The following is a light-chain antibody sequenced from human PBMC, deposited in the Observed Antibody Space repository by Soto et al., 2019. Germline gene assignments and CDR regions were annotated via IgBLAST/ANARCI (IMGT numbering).Light chain of an antibody. CDR3: EQYGYSPIT. CDR1: QSVRSN. J-gene: IGKJ5*01. Sequence: EIVMTQSPATLSVSPGEGATLSCRASQSVRSNLAWYYQKPGQAPRLLIYRASSRAAGLQDRFSGSGSETEFTLTIDGLEPEDFAVYYCEQYGYSPITFGQGTRLEIK. CDR2: RAS. V-gene: IGKV3-15*01.